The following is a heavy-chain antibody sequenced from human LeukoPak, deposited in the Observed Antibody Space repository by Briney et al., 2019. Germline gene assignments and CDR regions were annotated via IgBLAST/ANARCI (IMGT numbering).Heavy chain of an antibody. D-gene: IGHD4-17*01. J-gene: IGHJ4*02. CDR1: GFTFSSYA. CDR2: ISGSGGST. Sequence: GGSLRLSCAASGFTFSSYAMSWVRQAPGKGLEWVSAISGSGGSTYYADSVKGRFTISRDNSKNTLYLQMNSLRAEDTAVYYCARSQGDYTGPFDSWGQGTLVTVSS. V-gene: IGHV3-23*01. CDR3: ARSQGDYTGPFDS.